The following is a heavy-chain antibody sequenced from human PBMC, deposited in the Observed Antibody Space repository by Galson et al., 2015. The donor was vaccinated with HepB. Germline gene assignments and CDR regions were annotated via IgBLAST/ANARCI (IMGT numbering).Heavy chain of an antibody. CDR1: GFTFSSYS. CDR3: AREYCSGGSCYSDAFDI. J-gene: IGHJ3*02. CDR2: ISSSSSYI. D-gene: IGHD2-15*01. Sequence: SLRLSCAASGFTFSSYSMNWVRQAPGKGLEWVSSISSSSSYIYYADSVEGRFTISRDNAKNSLYLQMNSLRAEDTAVYYCAREYCSGGSCYSDAFDIWGQGTMVTVSS. V-gene: IGHV3-21*01.